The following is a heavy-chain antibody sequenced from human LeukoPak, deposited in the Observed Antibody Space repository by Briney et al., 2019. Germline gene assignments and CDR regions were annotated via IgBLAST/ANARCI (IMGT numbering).Heavy chain of an antibody. D-gene: IGHD3-22*01. CDR3: ARDHGYYYDSSGYSKD. CDR2: IIPIFGTA. V-gene: IGHV1-69*13. J-gene: IGHJ4*02. Sequence: SVKVSCKASGGTFSSYAISWVRQAPGQGLEWMGGIIPIFGTANYAQKFQGRVTITADESTSTAYMELSSLRSEDTAVYYCARDHGYYYDSSGYSKDWGQGTLVTVSS. CDR1: GGTFSSYA.